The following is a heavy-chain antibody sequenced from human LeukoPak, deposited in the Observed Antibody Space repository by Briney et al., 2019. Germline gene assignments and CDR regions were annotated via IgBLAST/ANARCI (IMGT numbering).Heavy chain of an antibody. Sequence: GGSLRLSCAASGFTFSTYNMNWVRQAPGKGLEWVSSITSSSSYTFYADLVKGRFTISRDNSKNTLYLQMNSLRAEDTAVYYCAKEIKLLWFGEPLDYWGQGTLVTVSS. CDR1: GFTFSTYN. J-gene: IGHJ4*02. CDR3: AKEIKLLWFGEPLDY. CDR2: ITSSSSYT. V-gene: IGHV3-21*01. D-gene: IGHD3-10*01.